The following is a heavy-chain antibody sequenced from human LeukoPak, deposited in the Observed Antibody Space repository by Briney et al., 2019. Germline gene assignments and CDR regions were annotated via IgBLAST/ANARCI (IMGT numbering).Heavy chain of an antibody. CDR3: ARVGGETYYDFWSGYGRIDY. J-gene: IGHJ4*02. Sequence: SETLSLTCAVYGGSFSVYYWSWIRQPPGKGLEWIGEINHSGSTNYNPSLKSRVTISVDTSKNQFSLKLSSVTAADTAVYYCARVGGETYYDFWSGYGRIDYWGQGTLVTVSS. D-gene: IGHD3-3*01. V-gene: IGHV4-34*01. CDR1: GGSFSVYY. CDR2: INHSGST.